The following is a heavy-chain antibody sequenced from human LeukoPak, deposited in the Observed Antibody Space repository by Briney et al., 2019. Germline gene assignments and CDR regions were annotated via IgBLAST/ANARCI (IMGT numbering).Heavy chain of an antibody. CDR1: GFAVKNTW. CDR2: IKSRDDGGTT. D-gene: IGHD2/OR15-2a*01. Sequence: GGSLRLSCAASGFAVKNTWTSWVRQAPGKGLEWVGRIKSRDDGGTTEFAATVKGRFTISRDDSKNTLSLQMNSLKFEDTAVYYCTTYNSRDAFDMWGQGTLVTVSS. CDR3: TTYNSRDAFDM. V-gene: IGHV3-15*01. J-gene: IGHJ4*02.